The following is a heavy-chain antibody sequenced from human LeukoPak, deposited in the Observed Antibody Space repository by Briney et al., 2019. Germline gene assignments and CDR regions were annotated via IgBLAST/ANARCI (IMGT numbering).Heavy chain of an antibody. V-gene: IGHV3-74*01. CDR3: ARDSADCTGGFCYLVY. CDR2: INSEGSSR. D-gene: IGHD2-8*02. Sequence: GGSLRLSCAASGFTFSSYWMHWVRQAPGKGLVWVSRINSEGSSRSYAGSVKGRFTISRDNDKNTLYLQMNSLRAEDTAVYYCARDSADCTGGFCYLVYWGQGTLVTVSS. J-gene: IGHJ4*02. CDR1: GFTFSSYW.